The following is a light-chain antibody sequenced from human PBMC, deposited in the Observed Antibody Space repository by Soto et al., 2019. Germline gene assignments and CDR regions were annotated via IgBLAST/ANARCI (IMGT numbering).Light chain of an antibody. CDR2: GAS. J-gene: IGKJ1*01. CDR1: QSVASNY. Sequence: LIESAGTRSLYKKERATLSCRASQSVASNYIAWYQQKPGQAPRLLIYGASSRATGIPDRFSGSGSGTEFTLTISCLQSEDLAVYYCQPYNSWPWTFPEGTKVDIK. V-gene: IGKV3-20*01. CDR3: QPYNSWPWT.